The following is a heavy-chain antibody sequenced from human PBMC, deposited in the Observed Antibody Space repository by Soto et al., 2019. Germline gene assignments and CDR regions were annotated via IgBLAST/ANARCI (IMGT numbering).Heavy chain of an antibody. V-gene: IGHV1-69*08. CDR3: ARDSPSGSTFSGYDAIDY. D-gene: IGHD5-12*01. CDR1: GGTFSNDI. J-gene: IGHJ4*02. CDR2: IIPLLDIA. Sequence: QVQLVQSGAEVKKPGSSVKVSCKASGGTFSNDIITWVRQAPGQGLEWMGRIIPLLDIANRAQKFQGRVTITADKSTSTAYMELNSLRSEDTAVYYCARDSPSGSTFSGYDAIDYWGQGTLVTVSS.